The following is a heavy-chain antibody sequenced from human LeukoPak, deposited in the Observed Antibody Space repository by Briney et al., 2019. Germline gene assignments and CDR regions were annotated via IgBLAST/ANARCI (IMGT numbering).Heavy chain of an antibody. V-gene: IGHV4-38-2*02. Sequence: SETLSLTCTVSGYSINGGYFWGWIRQPPGKGLGWIGTIYHSGNTYYNPSLKSRVTVSVDTSKNQFSLKLSSVTAADAAIYYCARVVPIGGNDYWGQGTLVTVSS. CDR3: ARVVPIGGNDY. D-gene: IGHD4-23*01. CDR1: GYSINGGYF. CDR2: IYHSGNT. J-gene: IGHJ4*02.